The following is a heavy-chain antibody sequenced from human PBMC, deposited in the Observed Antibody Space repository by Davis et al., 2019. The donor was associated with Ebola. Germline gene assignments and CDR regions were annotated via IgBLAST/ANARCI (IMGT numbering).Heavy chain of an antibody. CDR2: IYYSGSI. J-gene: IGHJ3*02. Sequence: MPSETLSLTCTVSGGSIISSSSYWGWIRQPPGKGLEWIGSIYYSGSIYYNPSLKSRVAIFIDTSKNRFSLRLSSVTAADTAMFYCARHDLDAFDIWGQGTMVTVSS. V-gene: IGHV4-39*01. CDR3: ARHDLDAFDI. CDR1: GGSIISSSSY.